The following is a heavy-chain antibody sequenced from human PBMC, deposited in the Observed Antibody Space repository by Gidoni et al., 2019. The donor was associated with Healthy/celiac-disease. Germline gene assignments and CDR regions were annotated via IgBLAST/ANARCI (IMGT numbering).Heavy chain of an antibody. CDR3: ARHYGSNAGGGAFDI. CDR2: IYYSGST. D-gene: IGHD3-16*01. J-gene: IGHJ3*02. CDR1: GGSISSSSYY. Sequence: QLKLQESGPGLVQPSETLSLPCTVPGGSISSSSYYWGWIRQPPGKGLEWIGSIYYSGSTYYTPSRKSRVTISLDTSKNQCSLKLSSVIAADTAVYYCARHYGSNAGGGAFDIGGQGTMVTVSS. V-gene: IGHV4-39*01.